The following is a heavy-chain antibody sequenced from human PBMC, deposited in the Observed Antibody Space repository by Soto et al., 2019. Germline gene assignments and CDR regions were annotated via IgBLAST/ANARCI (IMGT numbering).Heavy chain of an antibody. Sequence: GGSLRLSCAASGFTFSSYAMSWVRQAPGKGLEWVSAISGSGGSTYYADSVKGRFTISRDNSKNTLYLQMNSLRAEDTAVYYCAKAIGLGGAATTTFDYWGQGTLVTVSS. J-gene: IGHJ4*02. D-gene: IGHD2-15*01. V-gene: IGHV3-23*01. CDR2: ISGSGGST. CDR3: AKAIGLGGAATTTFDY. CDR1: GFTFSSYA.